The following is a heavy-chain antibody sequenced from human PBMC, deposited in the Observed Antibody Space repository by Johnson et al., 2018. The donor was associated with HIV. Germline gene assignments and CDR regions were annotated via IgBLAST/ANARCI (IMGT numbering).Heavy chain of an antibody. CDR3: ARGWRAVAGPDAFDI. V-gene: IGHV3-30*04. Sequence: VQLVESGGGVVQPGRSLRLSCAASGFTFSSYAMHWVRQAPGKGLEWVAVISYDGSNKYYADSVKGRFTISRDNAKNSLFLQMNSLRAEDTAVYYCARGWRAVAGPDAFDIWGQGTMVTVSS. CDR1: GFTFSSYA. D-gene: IGHD6-19*01. J-gene: IGHJ3*02. CDR2: ISYDGSNK.